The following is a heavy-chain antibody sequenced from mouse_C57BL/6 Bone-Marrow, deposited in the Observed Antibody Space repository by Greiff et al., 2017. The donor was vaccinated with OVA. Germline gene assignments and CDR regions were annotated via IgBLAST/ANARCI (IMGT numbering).Heavy chain of an antibody. CDR3: ARDYYAMDY. CDR1: GFTFSSYA. V-gene: IGHV5-4*01. CDR2: ISDGGSYT. J-gene: IGHJ4*01. Sequence: EVQLQEPGGGLVKPGGSLKLSCAASGFTFSSYAMPWVRQTPEKSLEWVATISDGGSYTYYPDNVKGRFTISRDNAKNNLYLQMSHLKSEDTAMYYCARDYYAMDYWGQGTSVTVSS.